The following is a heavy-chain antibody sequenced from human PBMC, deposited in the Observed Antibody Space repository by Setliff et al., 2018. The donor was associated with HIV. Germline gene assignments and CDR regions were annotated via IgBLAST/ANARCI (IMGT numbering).Heavy chain of an antibody. CDR3: ARHADYLDY. V-gene: IGHV4-59*08. J-gene: IGHJ4*02. Sequence: PSETLSLTCTVSGGSIGGYYWSWIRQPPGTGLEWLGCIYSGGSTNYNPSLESRVTISLDTSKNQFSLRLTSVTAADTAVYYCARHADYLDYWGQGTPVTVSS. CDR1: GGSIGGYY. CDR2: IYSGGST.